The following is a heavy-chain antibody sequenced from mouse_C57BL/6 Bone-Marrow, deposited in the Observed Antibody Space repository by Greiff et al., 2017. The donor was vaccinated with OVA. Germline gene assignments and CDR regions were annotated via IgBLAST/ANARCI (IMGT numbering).Heavy chain of an antibody. J-gene: IGHJ3*01. D-gene: IGHD2-3*01. CDR1: GYTFTSYD. CDR3: ARDGYYPAWFAD. Sequence: VKLQESGPELVKPGASVKLSCKASGYTFTSYDINWVTQRPGQGLEWIGWIYPRGGSTKYNEKFKGKATVTVDKSSSTAYMELHSLTSEDSAVYFCARDGYYPAWFADWGQGTLVTVSA. V-gene: IGHV1-85*01. CDR2: IYPRGGST.